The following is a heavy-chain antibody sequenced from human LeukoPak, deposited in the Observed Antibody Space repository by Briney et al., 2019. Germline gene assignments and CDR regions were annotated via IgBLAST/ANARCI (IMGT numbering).Heavy chain of an antibody. CDR1: GGSFSDY. CDR3: ARDVVVVPAAIHYGMDV. J-gene: IGHJ6*02. V-gene: IGHV4-34*01. D-gene: IGHD2-2*01. CDR2: INHSGRT. Sequence: SETLSLTCAVYGGSFSDYWGWIRQPPGKGLEWIGEINHSGRTYYNPSLKSRVTISVDTSKNQFSLNLSSVTAADTAVYYCARDVVVVPAAIHYGMDVWGQGITVTVSS.